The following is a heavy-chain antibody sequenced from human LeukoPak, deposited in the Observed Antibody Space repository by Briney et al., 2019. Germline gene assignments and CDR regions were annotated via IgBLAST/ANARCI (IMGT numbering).Heavy chain of an antibody. Sequence: ASVKVSCKASGYTFTNYGISWVRQAPGQGLEWMGWINPNSGGTNYAQKFQGRVTMTRDTSISTAYMELSRLRSDDTAVYYCARTQTIVVVPGSPYYYYGMDVWGQGTTVTVSS. J-gene: IGHJ6*02. CDR3: ARTQTIVVVPGSPYYYYGMDV. D-gene: IGHD2-2*01. CDR2: INPNSGGT. CDR1: GYTFTNYG. V-gene: IGHV1-2*02.